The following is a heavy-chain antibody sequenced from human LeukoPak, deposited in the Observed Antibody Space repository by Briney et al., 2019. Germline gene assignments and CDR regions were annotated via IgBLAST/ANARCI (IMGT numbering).Heavy chain of an antibody. V-gene: IGHV3-23*01. CDR3: AKEIGNDSSGPYCDAFDI. J-gene: IGHJ3*02. CDR2: ISGSGGST. CDR1: GFTFSSYA. D-gene: IGHD3-22*01. Sequence: GGSLRLSCAASGFTFSSYAMSWVRQAPGKGLEWVSAISGSGGSTYYADSVKGRSTISRDNSKNTLYLQMNSLRAEDTAVYYCAKEIGNDSSGPYCDAFDIWGQGTMVTVSS.